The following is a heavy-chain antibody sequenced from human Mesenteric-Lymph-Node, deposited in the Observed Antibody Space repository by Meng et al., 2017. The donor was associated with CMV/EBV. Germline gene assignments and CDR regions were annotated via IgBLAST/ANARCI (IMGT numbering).Heavy chain of an antibody. CDR1: GGSRRISTG. Sequence: VPGGSRRISTGWGWVRQPPGKGLEGIGEIYHSGSTNYNPSLKSRVTISVDKSKNQLSLKLSSVTAADTAVYYCARYYYGSGSYYMGWGQGTLVTVSS. V-gene: IGHV4-4*02. CDR2: IYHSGST. CDR3: ARYYYGSGSYYMG. D-gene: IGHD3-10*01. J-gene: IGHJ4*02.